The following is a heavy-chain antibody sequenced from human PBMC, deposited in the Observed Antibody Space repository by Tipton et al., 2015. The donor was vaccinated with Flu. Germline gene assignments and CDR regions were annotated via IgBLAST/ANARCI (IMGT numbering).Heavy chain of an antibody. CDR1: GFTFSSYG. V-gene: IGHV3-30*02. Sequence: SLRLSCAASGFTFSSYGMHWVRQAPGMGLEWVAFIRNDGSRESYADSVKGRFTISRDNSKNTLSVEMNNLRTEDTAVYYCAKGGIGVTGATFWGQGTPVTVSS. J-gene: IGHJ4*02. D-gene: IGHD1-7*01. CDR2: IRNDGSRE. CDR3: AKGGIGVTGATF.